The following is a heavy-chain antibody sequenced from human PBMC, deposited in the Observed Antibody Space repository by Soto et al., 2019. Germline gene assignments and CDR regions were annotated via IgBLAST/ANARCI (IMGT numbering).Heavy chain of an antibody. CDR2: INPSGGST. J-gene: IGHJ6*02. V-gene: IGHV1-46*01. CDR1: GYTFTSYY. CDR3: ARDLSPYYDILTGYRNYYYYGKDV. D-gene: IGHD3-9*01. Sequence: GASVKVSCKASGYTFTSYYMHWVRQAPGQGLEWMGIINPSGGSTSYAQKFQGRVTMTRDTSTSTVYMELSSLRSEDTAVYYCARDLSPYYDILTGYRNYYYYGKDVWGQGTTVTVSS.